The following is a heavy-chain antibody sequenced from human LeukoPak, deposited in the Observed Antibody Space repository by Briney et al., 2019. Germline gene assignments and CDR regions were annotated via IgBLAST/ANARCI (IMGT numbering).Heavy chain of an antibody. Sequence: PSETLSLTCAVYGGSFSGYYWSWIRQPPGKGLEWIGEINHSGSTNYNPSLKSRVTISVDTSKNQFSLKLSSVTAADTAVYYCARSQFDRFGELLSNYWGQGTLVTVSS. D-gene: IGHD3-10*01. J-gene: IGHJ4*02. CDR1: GGSFSGYY. CDR2: INHSGST. V-gene: IGHV4-34*01. CDR3: ARSQFDRFGELLSNY.